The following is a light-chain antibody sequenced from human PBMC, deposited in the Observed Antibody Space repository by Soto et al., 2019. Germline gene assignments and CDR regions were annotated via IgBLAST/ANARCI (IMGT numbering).Light chain of an antibody. Sequence: EIVLTQSPVTLSLSPGERATLSCRASQSVSSNFLAWYQQKPGQAPRILIYGASNRATGIPDRFSGSGSGTDFTLTISRLEPEDFAVYYCQQYGSSPTWTFGQGTKVDIK. J-gene: IGKJ1*01. CDR2: GAS. CDR3: QQYGSSPTWT. CDR1: QSVSSNF. V-gene: IGKV3-20*01.